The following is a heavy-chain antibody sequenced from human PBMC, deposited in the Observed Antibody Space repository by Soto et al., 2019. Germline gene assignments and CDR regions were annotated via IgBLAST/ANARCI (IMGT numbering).Heavy chain of an antibody. CDR1: GFTFSNFE. D-gene: IGHD3-9*01. V-gene: IGHV3-48*03. J-gene: IGHJ6*02. Sequence: GGSLRLSCAASGFTFSNFEMHWVRQAPGKGLEWVSYINTAGSTKYYAESVRGRFTISRDNARNSLFLQMNSLRAEDTAVYYCARSECSSPDCLTAYYSYGLVVWGQGSTVTVSS. CDR3: ARSECSSPDCLTAYYSYGLVV. CDR2: INTAGSTK.